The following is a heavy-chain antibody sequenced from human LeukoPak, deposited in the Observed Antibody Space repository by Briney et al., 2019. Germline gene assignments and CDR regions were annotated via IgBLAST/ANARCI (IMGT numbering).Heavy chain of an antibody. V-gene: IGHV4-39*07. CDR3: ARGAIWSRRFHYYYYMDV. Sequence: SETLSLTCTVSGGSISSSSYYWGWIRQPPGKGLEWIGSIYYSGSTYYNPSLKSRVTVSVDTSKNQFSLKLSSVTAADTAVYYCARGAIWSRRFHYYYYMDVWGKGTTVTVSS. CDR1: GGSISSSSYY. J-gene: IGHJ6*03. D-gene: IGHD3-10*01. CDR2: IYYSGST.